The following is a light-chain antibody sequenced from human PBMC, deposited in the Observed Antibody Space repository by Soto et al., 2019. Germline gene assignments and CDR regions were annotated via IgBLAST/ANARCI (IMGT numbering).Light chain of an antibody. Sequence: DIQMTQSPSSLSASVGDRVAITCQASQDITNYLSRYQQKPGKAPNLLIYDASNLETGVPSRFSGCGSGTDFTFTISSLQPEDIATYYCQQYGNVPVTFGGGTKVDIK. J-gene: IGKJ4*01. V-gene: IGKV1-33*01. CDR3: QQYGNVPVT. CDR2: DAS. CDR1: QDITNY.